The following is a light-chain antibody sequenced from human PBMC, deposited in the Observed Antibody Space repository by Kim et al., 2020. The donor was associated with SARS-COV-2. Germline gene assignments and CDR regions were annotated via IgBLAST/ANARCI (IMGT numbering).Light chain of an antibody. CDR3: QQSYDTPRT. Sequence: DIQMTQSPSSLSASVGDRVTITCRASQSIKNYLNWYQQKPGKAPNLLIYTASNLQSGVPSRFSGSGSGTDFTLTISSLQPEDFAAYYCQQSYDTPRTFGQGTTLEI. V-gene: IGKV1-39*01. J-gene: IGKJ2*01. CDR1: QSIKNY. CDR2: TAS.